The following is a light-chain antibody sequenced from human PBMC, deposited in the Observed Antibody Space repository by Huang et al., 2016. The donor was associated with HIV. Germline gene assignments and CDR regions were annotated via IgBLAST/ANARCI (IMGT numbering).Light chain of an antibody. CDR1: QSINNN. CDR2: GAS. J-gene: IGKJ5*01. Sequence: EIVMTQSPATLSVSPGERATLSCRASQSINNNLAWYQQKPGQAPRLLIYGASTRATGMPARVSGSGSGTEFTLTISSLQSEDFAVYYCQQYNNGPPITFGQGTRLEIK. V-gene: IGKV3-15*01. CDR3: QQYNNGPPIT.